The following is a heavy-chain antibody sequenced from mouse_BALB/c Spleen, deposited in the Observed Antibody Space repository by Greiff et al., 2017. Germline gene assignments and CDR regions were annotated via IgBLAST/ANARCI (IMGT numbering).Heavy chain of an antibody. CDR3: ARGGYGNYEYYYAMDY. J-gene: IGHJ4*01. CDR2: ISSGGST. CDR1: GFTFSSYA. Sequence: EVQVVESGGGLVKPGGSLKLSCAASGFTFSSYAMSWVRQTPEKRLEWVASISSGGSTYYPDSVKGRFTISRDNARNILYLQMSSLRSEDTAMYYCARGGYGNYEYYYAMDYWGQGTSVTVSS. D-gene: IGHD2-10*02. V-gene: IGHV5-6-5*01.